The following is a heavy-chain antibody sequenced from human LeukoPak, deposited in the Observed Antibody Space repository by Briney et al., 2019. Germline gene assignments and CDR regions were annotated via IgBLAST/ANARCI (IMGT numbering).Heavy chain of an antibody. V-gene: IGHV4-59*12. CDR3: ARDREAYYYDSSGYTYSI. Sequence: SETLSLTCTVSGGSISSYYWSWIRQPPGKGLEWIGYIYYSGSTNYNPSLKSRVTISVGTSKNQFSLKLSSVTAADTAVYYCARDREAYYYDSSGYTYSIWGQGTMVTVSS. CDR1: GGSISSYY. D-gene: IGHD3-22*01. CDR2: IYYSGST. J-gene: IGHJ3*02.